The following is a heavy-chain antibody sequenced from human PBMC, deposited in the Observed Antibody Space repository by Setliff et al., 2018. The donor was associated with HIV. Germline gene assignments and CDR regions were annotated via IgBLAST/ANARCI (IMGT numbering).Heavy chain of an antibody. J-gene: IGHJ4*02. CDR1: GYTFTAHH. D-gene: IGHD3-3*01. CDR3: ARVVDRDYDFWSAYEY. CDR2: IIPKSGET. Sequence: ASVKVSCKSSGYTFTAHHIRWVRQAPGQGPEWMGWIIPKSGETSYAEEFRGRVTMTRDTSLSTAYMELSWLTSDDTAVYYCARVVDRDYDFWSAYEYWGQGTMVTVSS. V-gene: IGHV1-2*02.